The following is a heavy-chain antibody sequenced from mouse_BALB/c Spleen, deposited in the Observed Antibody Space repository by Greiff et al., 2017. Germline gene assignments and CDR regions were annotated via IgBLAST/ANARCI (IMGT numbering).Heavy chain of an antibody. CDR2: ISYSGST. Sequence: EVQLVESGPGLVKPSQSLSLTCTVTGYSITSDYAWNWIRQFPGNKLEWMGYISYSGSTSYNPSLKSRISITRDTSKNQFFLQLNSVTTEDTATYYCARCHYYGYGAMDYWGQGTSVTVSS. D-gene: IGHD1-2*01. V-gene: IGHV3-2*02. CDR3: ARCHYYGYGAMDY. J-gene: IGHJ4*01. CDR1: GYSITSDYA.